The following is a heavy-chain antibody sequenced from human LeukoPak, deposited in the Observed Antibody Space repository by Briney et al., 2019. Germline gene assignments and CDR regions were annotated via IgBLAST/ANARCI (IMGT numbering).Heavy chain of an antibody. CDR2: INHSGST. CDR3: ARGGRRMTA. CDR1: GGSFSGYY. V-gene: IGHV4-34*01. Sequence: SETLSLTCAVYGGSFSGYYWSWIRQPPGKGLEWIGEINHSGSTNYNPSHKSRVTISVDTSKNQFSLKLSSVTAADTAVYYCARGGRRMTAWGQGTLVTVSS. J-gene: IGHJ5*02.